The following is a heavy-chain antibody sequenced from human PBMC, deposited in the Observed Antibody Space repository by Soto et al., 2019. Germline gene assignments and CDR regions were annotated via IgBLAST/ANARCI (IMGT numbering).Heavy chain of an antibody. CDR2: INSDGSST. CDR3: ESSRFFRLDY. J-gene: IGHJ4*02. Sequence: EVQLVESGGGLVQPGGSLSLSCAASGFTFSSYWMHCVRQAPGKGLVWVSRINSDGSSTSYADSVKGRFTISRHNDKNTRYVQMNSLSAEDTAVYSCESSRFFRLDYWGQGILVTVSS. D-gene: IGHD3-3*01. V-gene: IGHV3-74*01. CDR1: GFTFSSYW.